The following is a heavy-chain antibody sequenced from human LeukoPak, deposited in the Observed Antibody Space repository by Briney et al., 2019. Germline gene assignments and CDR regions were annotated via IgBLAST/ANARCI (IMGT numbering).Heavy chain of an antibody. D-gene: IGHD3-22*01. J-gene: IGHJ4*02. CDR3: ARNLYYYDSSGYFDY. Sequence: SETLSLTCTVSGGSISSYYWSWIRQPPGKGLEWIGYIYYSGSTNYNPSLKSRVTMSVDTSKNQLSLKLTSVTAADTAVYYCARNLYYYDSSGYFDYWGQGTLVTVSS. CDR1: GGSISSYY. CDR2: IYYSGST. V-gene: IGHV4-59*12.